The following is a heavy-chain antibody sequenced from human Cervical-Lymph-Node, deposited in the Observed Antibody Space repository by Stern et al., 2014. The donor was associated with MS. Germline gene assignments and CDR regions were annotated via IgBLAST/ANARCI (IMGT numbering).Heavy chain of an antibody. CDR3: ARGGHGDYVGHY. D-gene: IGHD4-17*01. Sequence: EVQLEESGGGLVRPGGSLRLSCTASGFPLNTYNMNWVRPAPGKGLEWVASIGSTSGYIFYADSVRGRFTISRDNAKNSLYLQMSSLRVEDTALYYCARGGHGDYVGHYWGQGTLVTVSS. CDR2: IGSTSGYI. V-gene: IGHV3-21*01. CDR1: GFPLNTYN. J-gene: IGHJ4*02.